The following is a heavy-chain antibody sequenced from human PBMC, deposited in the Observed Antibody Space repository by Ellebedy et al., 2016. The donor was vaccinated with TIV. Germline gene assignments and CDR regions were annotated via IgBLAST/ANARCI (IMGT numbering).Heavy chain of an antibody. D-gene: IGHD2-15*01. CDR3: ARSRFVFTGRVDNWFDS. CDR2: INPSGGT. Sequence: SETLSLTXTVQGGSFLGYYWSWIRQSPGKGLQWIGEINPSGGTNYTTSLKSRLTMSIDTSKRQISLNLNSATAADTAVYYCARSRFVFTGRVDNWFDSWGQGALVTVSS. V-gene: IGHV4-34*10. CDR1: GGSFLGYY. J-gene: IGHJ5*01.